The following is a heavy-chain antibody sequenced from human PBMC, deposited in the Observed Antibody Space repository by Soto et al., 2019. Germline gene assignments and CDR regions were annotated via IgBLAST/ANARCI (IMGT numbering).Heavy chain of an antibody. D-gene: IGHD6-13*01. V-gene: IGHV4-30-4*01. CDR2: IDYSGST. CDR3: ARSGFYSSWYFDF. J-gene: IGHJ4*02. Sequence: TLSLTCTVSGGSISSGDYYWTWIRQPPGKGLEWIGYIDYSGSTYYSPSLKSRITMSVDTSKNQFSLKLRSVTAADTAVYYCARSGFYSSWYFDFWGLGTMVTVSS. CDR1: GGSISSGDYY.